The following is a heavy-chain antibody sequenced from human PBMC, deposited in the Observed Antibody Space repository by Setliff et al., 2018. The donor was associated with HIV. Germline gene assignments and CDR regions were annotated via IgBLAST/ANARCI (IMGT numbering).Heavy chain of an antibody. CDR1: GGSFSGYY. V-gene: IGHV4-34*01. J-gene: IGHJ3*02. D-gene: IGHD3-9*01. Sequence: PSETLSLTCAVYGGSFSGYYWSWIRQPPGKGLEWIGEINHSGSTNYNPSLKSRVTISVDTSKNQVSLKLTSVTAADTAVYYCARYKCINFACVGFDIWGQGTVVTVSS. CDR2: INHSGST. CDR3: ARYKCINFACVGFDI.